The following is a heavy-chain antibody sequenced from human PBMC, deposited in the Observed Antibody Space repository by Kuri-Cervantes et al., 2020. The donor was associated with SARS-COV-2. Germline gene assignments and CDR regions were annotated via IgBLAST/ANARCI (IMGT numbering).Heavy chain of an antibody. CDR2: IGNTDSTT. D-gene: IGHD1-26*01. Sequence: GESLKISCAASGFSFSSYAMSWVRQAPGKGLEWLSYIGNTDSTTYYADSVKGRFTISRDNAKNSLYLQMNSLRAEDTAVYYCAVIQNSGSYSTRSSYFDYWGQGTLVTVSS. J-gene: IGHJ4*02. CDR1: GFSFSSYA. V-gene: IGHV3-48*04. CDR3: AVIQNSGSYSTRSSYFDY.